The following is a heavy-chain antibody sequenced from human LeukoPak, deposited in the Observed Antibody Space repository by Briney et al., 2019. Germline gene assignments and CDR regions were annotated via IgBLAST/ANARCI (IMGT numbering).Heavy chain of an antibody. Sequence: SETLSLTCTVSGGSISSGSYYWSWIRQPPGKGLEWIGEINHSGSTNYNPSLKSRVTISVDTSKNQFSLKLSSVTAADTAVYYCARHGDRWSIPWRMRSGSYVFDYWGQGTLVTVSS. V-gene: IGHV4-39*01. CDR3: ARHGDRWSIPWRMRSGSYVFDY. D-gene: IGHD3-10*01. CDR2: INHSGST. CDR1: GGSISSGSYY. J-gene: IGHJ4*02.